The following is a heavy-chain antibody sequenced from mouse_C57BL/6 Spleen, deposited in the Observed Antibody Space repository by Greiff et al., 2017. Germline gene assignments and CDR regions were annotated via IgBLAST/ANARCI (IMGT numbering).Heavy chain of an antibody. Sequence: QVQLKQPGAELVKPGASVKLSCKASGYTFTSYWMHWVKQRPGQGLEWIGMIHPNSGSTNYNEKFKSKATLTVDKSSSTAYMQLSSLTSEDSAVYYCARSGQLRSFDYWGQGTTLTVSS. CDR1: GYTFTSYW. CDR2: IHPNSGST. CDR3: ARSGQLRSFDY. J-gene: IGHJ2*01. V-gene: IGHV1-64*01. D-gene: IGHD1-1*01.